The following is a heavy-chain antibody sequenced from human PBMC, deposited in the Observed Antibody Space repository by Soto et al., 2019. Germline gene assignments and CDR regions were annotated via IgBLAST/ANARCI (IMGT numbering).Heavy chain of an antibody. CDR2: INPKSGGT. CDR3: AASEAADSFDV. Sequence: QVQLLQSGTEVKKPGASVKVSCKASGYTFTGYYIHWVRQAPGQGLEWMGWINPKSGGTRYAGNFQGRVTMTRDTSISTAYMELTRLNSDVTAVYYCAASEAADSFDVWGQGTMVTVPS. D-gene: IGHD6-13*01. CDR1: GYTFTGYY. J-gene: IGHJ3*01. V-gene: IGHV1-2*02.